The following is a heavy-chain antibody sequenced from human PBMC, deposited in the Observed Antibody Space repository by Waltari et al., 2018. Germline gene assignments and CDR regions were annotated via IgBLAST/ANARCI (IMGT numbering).Heavy chain of an antibody. J-gene: IGHJ3*02. CDR2: INHSGST. CDR3: ARITTVTTSAFDI. D-gene: IGHD4-17*01. Sequence: QVQLQQWGAGLLKPSETLSLTCAVYGGSFSGYYWSWIRQPPGTGLGWIGEINHSGSTNYNPALKSRVTISVDTSKNQFSLRLSSVTAADTAVYYCARITTVTTSAFDIWGQGTMVTVSS. V-gene: IGHV4-34*01. CDR1: GGSFSGYY.